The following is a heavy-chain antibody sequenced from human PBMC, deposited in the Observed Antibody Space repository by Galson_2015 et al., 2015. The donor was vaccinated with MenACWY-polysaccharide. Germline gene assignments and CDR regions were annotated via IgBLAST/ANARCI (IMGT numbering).Heavy chain of an antibody. CDR3: VRGPFSMNYGFDY. V-gene: IGHV3-74*01. J-gene: IGHJ4*02. D-gene: IGHD1-7*01. CDR1: GFTFSSYW. Sequence: SLRLSCAASGFTFSSYWMHWARQPPGKGLVWVSRINSDGRSTSYADSVKGRFTISRDNAENTLYLQMNSLRAEDTAVYFCVRGPFSMNYGFDYWGQGTLVTVSS. CDR2: INSDGRST.